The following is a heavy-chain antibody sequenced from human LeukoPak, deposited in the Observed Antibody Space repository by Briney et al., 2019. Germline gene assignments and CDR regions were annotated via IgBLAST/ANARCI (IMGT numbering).Heavy chain of an antibody. J-gene: IGHJ5*02. CDR3: ARDLGVVVPAATYNWFDP. D-gene: IGHD2-2*01. CDR1: GGSISSYY. CDR2: IYTSGST. V-gene: IGHV4-4*07. Sequence: SETLSLTCTVSGGSISSYYWSWIRQPAGKGLERIGRIYTSGSTNYNPSPKSRVTMSVDTSKNQFSLKLSSVTAADTAVYYCARDLGVVVPAATYNWFDPWGQGTLVTVSS.